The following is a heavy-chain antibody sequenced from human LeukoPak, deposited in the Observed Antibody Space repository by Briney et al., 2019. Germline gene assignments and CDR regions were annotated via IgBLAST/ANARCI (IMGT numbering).Heavy chain of an antibody. V-gene: IGHV3-30*02. D-gene: IGHD3-22*01. CDR2: IRYDGSNK. J-gene: IGHJ4*02. CDR1: GFTFSSYG. CDR3: AKEAHYGSLLDPYYYDSSGFYFDY. Sequence: PGGSLRLSCAASGFTFSSYGMHWVRQAPGKGLEWVAFIRYDGSNKYYADSVKGRFTISRDNSKNTLYLQMNSLRAEDTAVYYCAKEAHYGSLLDPYYYDSSGFYFDYWGQGTLVTVSS.